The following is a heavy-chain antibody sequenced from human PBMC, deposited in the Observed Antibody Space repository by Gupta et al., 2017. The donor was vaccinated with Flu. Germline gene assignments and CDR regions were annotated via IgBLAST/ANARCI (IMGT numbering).Heavy chain of an antibody. Sequence: RLVESGGGLVQPGGSLRLSCVVYGFTFSDAYMAWLRQAPGKGLEWVGRIRNKANSYTTEYAASVKDRFTITRDDSKNSLYLQMNSLKNEDTAVYYCSRGETGPSPPGRNDCWGQGTLVTVSS. CDR2: IRNKANSYTT. CDR3: SRGETGPSPPGRNDC. V-gene: IGHV3-72*01. CDR1: GFTFSDAY. J-gene: IGHJ4*02. D-gene: IGHD1-14*01.